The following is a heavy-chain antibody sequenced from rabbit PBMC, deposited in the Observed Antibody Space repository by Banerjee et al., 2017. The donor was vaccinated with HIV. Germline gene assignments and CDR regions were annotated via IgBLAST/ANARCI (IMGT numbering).Heavy chain of an antibody. V-gene: IGHV1S45*01. Sequence: QEQLEESGGDLVKPEGSLTLTCTASGFSFSSSYWICWVRQAPGKGLEWIACIYAGRSGNTYYASWAKGRFTISKTSSTTVTLQMTSLTAADTATYFCASVYGATSYYTLWGPGTLVTV. J-gene: IGHJ4*01. CDR3: ASVYGATSYYTL. CDR2: IYAGRSGNT. CDR1: GFSFSSSYW. D-gene: IGHD8-1*01.